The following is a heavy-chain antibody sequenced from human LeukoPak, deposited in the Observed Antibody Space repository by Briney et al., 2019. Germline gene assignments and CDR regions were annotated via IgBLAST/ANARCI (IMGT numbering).Heavy chain of an antibody. J-gene: IGHJ4*02. D-gene: IGHD5-18*01. Sequence: GGSLRLSCAASGFTFDDYTMHWVRQAPGKGLGWVALISWDGGSTYYADSVKGRFTISRDNSKNSLYLQMNSLRSEDTALYYCAKDRGIQLWLLDYWGQGTLVTVSS. V-gene: IGHV3-43*01. CDR3: AKDRGIQLWLLDY. CDR2: ISWDGGST. CDR1: GFTFDDYT.